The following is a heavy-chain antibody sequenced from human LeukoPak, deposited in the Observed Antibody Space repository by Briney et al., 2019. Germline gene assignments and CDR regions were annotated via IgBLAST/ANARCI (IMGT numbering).Heavy chain of an antibody. D-gene: IGHD1-1*01. Sequence: GGSLRLSCAASGFTFSTFAMSWVRQAPGKGLEWVSVIGGSGTSTYYADSVKGRFTISRDNSQNTLYLLMNSLRPEDTAVYYCAREATYFDCWGQGTLVTFSS. CDR3: AREATYFDC. CDR2: IGGSGTST. J-gene: IGHJ4*02. V-gene: IGHV3-23*01. CDR1: GFTFSTFA.